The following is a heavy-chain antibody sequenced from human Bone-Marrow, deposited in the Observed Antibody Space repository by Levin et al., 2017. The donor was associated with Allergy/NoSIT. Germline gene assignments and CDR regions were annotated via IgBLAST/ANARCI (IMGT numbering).Heavy chain of an antibody. V-gene: IGHV1-24*01. Sequence: ASVKVSFKVSGYTLTEFSMHWVRQAPGQGLEWMGGFDPEDGETIYAQKFQGRVTMTEDTSTDTASMELSSLRSEDTAMYYCATEPAPGLEKYYDTSGLGDWGQGTLVTVSS. CDR1: GYTLTEFS. CDR3: ATEPAPGLEKYYDTSGLGD. CDR2: FDPEDGET. J-gene: IGHJ4*02. D-gene: IGHD3-22*01.